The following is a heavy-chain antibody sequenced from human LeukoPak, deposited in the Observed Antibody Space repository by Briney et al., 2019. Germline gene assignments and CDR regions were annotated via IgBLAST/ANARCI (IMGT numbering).Heavy chain of an antibody. CDR1: GGSISSGGYY. CDR3: ASSERNCSSTSCRYYFDY. J-gene: IGHJ4*02. D-gene: IGHD2-2*01. V-gene: IGHV4-31*03. CDR2: IYYSGST. Sequence: TSQTLSVTCTVSGGSISSGGYYWSWIRQHPGKGLEWIVYIYYSGSTYYNPSLKSRVTISVDTSKNQFSLKLSSVTAADTAVYYCASSERNCSSTSCRYYFDYWGQGTLVTVSS.